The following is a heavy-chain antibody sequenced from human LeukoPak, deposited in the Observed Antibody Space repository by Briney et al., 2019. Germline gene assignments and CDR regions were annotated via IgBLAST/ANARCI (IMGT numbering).Heavy chain of an antibody. CDR2: IYYSGST. CDR3: ARSIGVVTNFDY. CDR1: GGSIISYY. J-gene: IGHJ4*02. Sequence: SETLSLTCTVSGGSIISYYWSWIRQPPGKGLEWIGYIYYSGSTNYNPSLKSRVTISVDTSKNQFSLKLSSVTAADTAVYYCARSIGVVTNFDYWGQGTLVTVSS. D-gene: IGHD3-3*01. V-gene: IGHV4-59*01.